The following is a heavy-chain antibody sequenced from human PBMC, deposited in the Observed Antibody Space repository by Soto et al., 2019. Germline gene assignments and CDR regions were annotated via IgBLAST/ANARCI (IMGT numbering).Heavy chain of an antibody. CDR1: GGSFSGYY. V-gene: IGHV4-34*01. D-gene: IGHD2-2*01. Sequence: SETLSLTCAVYGGSFSGYYWSWIRQPPGKGLEWIGEINHSGSTNYNPSLKSRVTISVDTSKNQFSLKLSSVTAADTAVYYCARGKKVPAAIIGYCYYMDVWRKGTTVTVSS. CDR3: ARGKKVPAAIIGYCYYMDV. J-gene: IGHJ6*03. CDR2: INHSGST.